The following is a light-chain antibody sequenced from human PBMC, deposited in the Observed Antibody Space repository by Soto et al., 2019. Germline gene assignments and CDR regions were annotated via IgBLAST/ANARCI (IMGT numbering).Light chain of an antibody. V-gene: IGKV2-28*01. Sequence: DIVMTQSPLSLPVTPGEPASISCRSSQSLLHSNGYNYLDWYLQKPGQSPQLLIYLCSNRASGVPDRFSGSGSGTDFTLKISRVEAEDVGVYYCMQALQTPYTFGKGTKLEIK. CDR3: MQALQTPYT. CDR1: QSLLHSNGYNY. CDR2: LCS. J-gene: IGKJ2*01.